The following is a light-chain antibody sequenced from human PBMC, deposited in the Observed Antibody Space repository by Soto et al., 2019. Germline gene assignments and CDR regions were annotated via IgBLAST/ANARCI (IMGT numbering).Light chain of an antibody. CDR1: SXDVSRYNY. J-gene: IGLJ1*01. V-gene: IGLV2-14*01. Sequence: QSVLTQPASVSGSPGQSITISCTGTSXDVSRYNYVSWYQQHPGKVPKLMIYEVSNRPSGVSNRFSGSKSGNTASLTISGLQAEDEADYYCSSYTSSSTYVFGTGTKVTVL. CDR2: EVS. CDR3: SSYTSSSTYV.